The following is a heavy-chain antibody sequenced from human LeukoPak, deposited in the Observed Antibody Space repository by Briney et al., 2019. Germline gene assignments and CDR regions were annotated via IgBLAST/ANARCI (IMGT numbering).Heavy chain of an antibody. J-gene: IGHJ3*02. Sequence: GESLKISCNGSGYSFTSYWIGWVRQMPGKGLEWMGIIYPGDSDTRYSPSFQGQVTISADKSISTAYLQWSSLKASDTAMYYCARHRRAHYYNSSGYYSPDDAFDIWGQGTMVTVSS. CDR1: GYSFTSYW. D-gene: IGHD3-22*01. CDR3: ARHRRAHYYNSSGYYSPDDAFDI. CDR2: IYPGDSDT. V-gene: IGHV5-51*01.